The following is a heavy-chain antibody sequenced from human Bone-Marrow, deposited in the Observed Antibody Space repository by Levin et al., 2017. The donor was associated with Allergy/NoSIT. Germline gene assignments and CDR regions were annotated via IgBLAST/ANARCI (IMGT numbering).Heavy chain of an antibody. D-gene: IGHD4-17*01. CDR3: VRGGTAYGLELPAFDY. Sequence: PGGSLRLSCAASGFTFGSYWMGWVRQAAGKGLEWVANIKQDGTEEYYVDSVKGRFTISRDNAKNSVYLQLNSLRAEDTSMYYCVRGGTAYGLELPAFDYWGQGTLVTVSS. CDR1: GFTFGSYW. CDR2: IKQDGTEE. J-gene: IGHJ4*02. V-gene: IGHV3-7*03.